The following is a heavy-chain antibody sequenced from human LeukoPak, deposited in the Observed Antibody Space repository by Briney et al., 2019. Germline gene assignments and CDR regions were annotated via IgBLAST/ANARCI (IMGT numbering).Heavy chain of an antibody. CDR3: AKDPFYDSSGYYYALG. CDR2: IRYDGSNK. V-gene: IGHV3-30*02. D-gene: IGHD3-22*01. CDR1: GFTFSSYG. Sequence: GGSLRLSCAASGFTFSSYGMHWVRQAPGKGLEWVAFIRYDGSNKYYADSVKGRFTISRDNSKNTLYLQMNSLRAEDTAVYYCAKDPFYDSSGYYYALGWGQGTLVTVSS. J-gene: IGHJ4*02.